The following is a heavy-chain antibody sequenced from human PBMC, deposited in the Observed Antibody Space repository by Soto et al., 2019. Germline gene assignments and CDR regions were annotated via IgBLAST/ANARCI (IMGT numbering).Heavy chain of an antibody. J-gene: IGHJ4*02. CDR3: ARDGGRHSGGIDY. CDR1: GGTFSSYS. V-gene: IGHV1-69*01. CDR2: IIPIFGTA. D-gene: IGHD1-26*01. Sequence: QVQLVQSGAEVKKPGSSVKVSCKASGGTFSSYSINWVRQAPGQGLEWMGEIIPIFGTANYAQKLQGRVTITADESTRTAYRELSSLTSEDTAVYYCARDGGRHSGGIDYWGQGTLVPVSS.